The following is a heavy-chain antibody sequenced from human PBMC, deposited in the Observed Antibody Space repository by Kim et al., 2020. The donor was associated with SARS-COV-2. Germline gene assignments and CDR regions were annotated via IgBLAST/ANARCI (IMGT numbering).Heavy chain of an antibody. CDR2: INHSGST. CDR3: ASRRVRGVIILNYYYYGMDV. D-gene: IGHD3-10*01. V-gene: IGHV4-34*01. J-gene: IGHJ6*02. CDR1: GGSFSGYY. Sequence: SETLSLTCAVYGGSFSGYYWSWIRQPPGKGLEWIGEINHSGSTNYNPSLKSRVTISVDTSKNQFSLKLSSVTAADTAVYYCASRRVRGVIILNYYYYGMDVWGQGTTVTVSS.